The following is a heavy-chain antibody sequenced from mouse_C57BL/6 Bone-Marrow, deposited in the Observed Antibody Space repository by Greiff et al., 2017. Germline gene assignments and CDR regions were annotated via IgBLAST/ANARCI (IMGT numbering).Heavy chain of an antibody. CDR3: ARGDGNYAETVDY. CDR2: IYPRDGST. CDR1: GYTFTSYD. J-gene: IGHJ2*01. D-gene: IGHD2-1*01. Sequence: VQLQESGPELVKPGASVKLSCKASGYTFTSYDINWVKPRPGQGLEWIGWIYPRDGSTKYNEKFKGKATLTVDTSSSTAYMELHSLTSEDSAVYFCARGDGNYAETVDYWGQGTTLTVSS. V-gene: IGHV1-85*01.